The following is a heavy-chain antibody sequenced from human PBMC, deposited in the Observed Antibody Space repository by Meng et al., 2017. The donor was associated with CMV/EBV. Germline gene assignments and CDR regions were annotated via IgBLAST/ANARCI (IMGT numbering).Heavy chain of an antibody. CDR2: INPSGGST. D-gene: IGHD6-13*01. J-gene: IGHJ4*02. CDR1: GYTFTSYG. Sequence: QVQLVQSGAEGKKPGASVKVSCKASGYTFTSYGISWVRQAPGQGLEWMGIINPSGGSTSYAQKFQGRVTMTRDTSTSTVYMELSSLRSEDTAVYYCALAEYSSSLFDYWGQGTLVTVFS. V-gene: IGHV1-46*01. CDR3: ALAEYSSSLFDY.